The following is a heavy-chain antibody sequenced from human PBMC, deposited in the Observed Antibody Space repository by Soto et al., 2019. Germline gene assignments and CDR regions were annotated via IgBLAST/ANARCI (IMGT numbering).Heavy chain of an antibody. Sequence: QVQLVQSGAELKKPGASVKVSCKASGYTFTGQYIHWLRQAPGQGLAWMGWINPNSGDTNYAQKLLGRVTMTRDTSINTVYMELSRLTSDDTAVYYCARDRRVRGEAEGTSWFDPWGQGALVTVSS. CDR2: INPNSGDT. D-gene: IGHD1-1*01. J-gene: IGHJ5*02. V-gene: IGHV1-2*02. CDR1: GYTFTGQY. CDR3: ARDRRVRGEAEGTSWFDP.